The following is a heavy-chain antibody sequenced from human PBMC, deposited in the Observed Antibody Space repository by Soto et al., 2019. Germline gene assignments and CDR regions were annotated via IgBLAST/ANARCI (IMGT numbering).Heavy chain of an antibody. D-gene: IGHD4-17*01. CDR3: ARDAYGDYGY. CDR1: GYSFTSYR. J-gene: IGHJ4*02. V-gene: IGHV1-18*01. CDR2: ISAYNGNT. Sequence: GAAVKVSCKAAGYSFTSYRISWVRQAPGQGLEGMGWISAYNGNTNYAQKLQGRVTMTTDTSTSTAYMELRSLRSDDTAVYYCARDAYGDYGYWGQGTLVTVSS.